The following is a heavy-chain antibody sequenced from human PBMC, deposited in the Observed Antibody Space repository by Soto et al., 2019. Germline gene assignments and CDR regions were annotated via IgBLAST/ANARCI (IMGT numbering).Heavy chain of an antibody. V-gene: IGHV3-20*04. J-gene: IGHJ4*02. D-gene: IGHD1-26*01. CDR1: GFTFRSYS. CDR3: VRGASLNFDY. Sequence: PGGSLRLSCAASGFTFRSYSMSWARQAPGKGLEWVSGVNWNGGSTGYADSVKGRFTISRDNAKNSLYLQMNSLRAEDTAFYYCVRGASLNFDYWGQGTLVTVSS. CDR2: VNWNGGST.